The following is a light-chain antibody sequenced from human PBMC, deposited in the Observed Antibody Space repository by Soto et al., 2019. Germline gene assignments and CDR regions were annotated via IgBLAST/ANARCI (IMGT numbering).Light chain of an antibody. J-gene: IGKJ2*01. CDR3: QQLNSYPRT. V-gene: IGKV1-9*01. CDR1: QGISSY. Sequence: DIQLTQSPSFLSASVGERVTISCRASQGISSYLSWYRQRPGKAPELLIYAASTLPSGVPSRFSGSGSGTEFTLTISSLQPEDFAMFYCQQLNSYPRTFGQGTKLEIK. CDR2: AAS.